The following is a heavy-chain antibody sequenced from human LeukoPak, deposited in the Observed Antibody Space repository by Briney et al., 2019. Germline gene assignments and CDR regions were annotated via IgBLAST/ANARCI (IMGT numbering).Heavy chain of an antibody. Sequence: ASVKVSCKASGYTFTSYDINWVRQAAGQGLEWMGWMNPNNGNTDYAQKFQGRVTITRNTSISTAYMELSSLRSEDTAVYYCAREVYYDSSGYYNWGQGSLVTVSS. CDR1: GYTFTSYD. V-gene: IGHV1-8*03. CDR2: MNPNNGNT. J-gene: IGHJ4*02. CDR3: AREVYYDSSGYYN. D-gene: IGHD3-22*01.